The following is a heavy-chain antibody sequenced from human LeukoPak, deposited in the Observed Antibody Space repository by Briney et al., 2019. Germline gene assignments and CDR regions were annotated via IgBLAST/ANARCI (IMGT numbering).Heavy chain of an antibody. Sequence: SETLSLTCTVSGGSISSYYGGWIRQPPGKGLEWIGYIYYSGSAGYNPSLKSRVTISVDTSKNQFSLKLTSVTAADTAVYYCARSYDSRGYYYYGMDVWGQGTTVTVSS. CDR2: IYYSGSA. CDR1: GGSISSYY. CDR3: ARSYDSRGYYYYGMDV. D-gene: IGHD3-22*01. V-gene: IGHV4-59*01. J-gene: IGHJ6*02.